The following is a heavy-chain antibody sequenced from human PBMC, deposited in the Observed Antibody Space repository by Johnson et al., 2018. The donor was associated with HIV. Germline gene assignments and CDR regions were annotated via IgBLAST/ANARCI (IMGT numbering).Heavy chain of an antibody. CDR3: ATPRIPTDRAFEI. V-gene: IGHV3-66*02. J-gene: IGHJ3*02. Sequence: VQLVESGGGVVQPGGSLRLSCAASGFTVSSNYMSWVRQAPGKGLEWVSVIYSGGSTYYADSVKGRFTISRDNSKNTLYLQMNSLGAEDTALYYCATPRIPTDRAFEIGGQGTMVTVSS. CDR1: GFTVSSNY. D-gene: IGHD2/OR15-2a*01. CDR2: IYSGGST.